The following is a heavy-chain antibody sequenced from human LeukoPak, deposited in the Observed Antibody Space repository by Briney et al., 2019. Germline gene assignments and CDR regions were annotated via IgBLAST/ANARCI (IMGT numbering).Heavy chain of an antibody. CDR2: IYDSGST. V-gene: IGHV4-59*08. D-gene: IGHD3-10*01. CDR3: ARLLSGSFNWFDP. J-gene: IGHJ5*02. CDR1: GGSISSYY. Sequence: SETSSLTCTVSGGSISSYYWSWIRQPPGKGLEWIGYIYDSGSTNYNPSLKSRVTISVDTSKNQFSLKLSSVTAADTAVYYCARLLSGSFNWFDPWGQGTLVTVSS.